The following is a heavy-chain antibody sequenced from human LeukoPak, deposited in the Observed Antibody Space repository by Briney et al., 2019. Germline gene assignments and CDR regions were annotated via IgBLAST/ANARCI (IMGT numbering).Heavy chain of an antibody. CDR1: GFTFSAST. CDR3: TRREAYMDV. Sequence: PGGSLRLSCAASGFTFSASTTHWVRQASGKGLEWVGRIRGKANSYATAYAASVKGRFTISRDDSKSTAYLQMNSLKTEDTAVYYCTRREAYMDVWGRGTTVTVSS. CDR2: IRGKANSYAT. V-gene: IGHV3-73*01. J-gene: IGHJ6*03. D-gene: IGHD1-26*01.